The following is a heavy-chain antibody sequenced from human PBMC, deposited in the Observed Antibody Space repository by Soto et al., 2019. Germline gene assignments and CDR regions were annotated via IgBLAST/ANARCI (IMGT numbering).Heavy chain of an antibody. J-gene: IGHJ4*02. Sequence: PGGSLRLSCAASGFTFSSYGMHWVRQAPGKGLEWVAVISYDGSNKYYADSVKGRFTISRDNSKNTLYLQMNSLRAEDTAVYYCGCELAMASVDYWGQGTLVTVSS. D-gene: IGHD5-18*01. CDR3: GCELAMASVDY. CDR2: ISYDGSNK. V-gene: IGHV3-30*03. CDR1: GFTFSSYG.